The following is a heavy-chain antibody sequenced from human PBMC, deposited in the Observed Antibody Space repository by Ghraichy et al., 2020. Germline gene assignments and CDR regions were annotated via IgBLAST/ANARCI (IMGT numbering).Heavy chain of an antibody. CDR3: ARDIGGLRWYYFDY. V-gene: IGHV4-59*01. D-gene: IGHD4-23*01. J-gene: IGHJ4*02. Sequence: SETLSLTCTVSGGSIRSYYWNWIRQSPGKGLEWIGHIYYSGSTNYNPSLKSRVTISVDTSKNQFSLNLTSVTAADTAVYYCARDIGGLRWYYFDYWGQGNLVTVSS. CDR2: IYYSGST. CDR1: GGSIRSYY.